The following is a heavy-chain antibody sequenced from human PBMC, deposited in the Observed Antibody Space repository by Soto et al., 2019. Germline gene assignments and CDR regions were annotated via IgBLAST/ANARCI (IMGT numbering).Heavy chain of an antibody. J-gene: IGHJ3*02. Sequence: GGSLRLSCAASGFTFSSYDMHWVRQATGKGLEWVSAIGTAGDTYYPGSVKGRFTISRENAKNSLYLQMNSLRAGDTAVYYCARGKGLPGYDFWSGYLADGDAFDIWGQGTMVTVSS. CDR1: GFTFSSYD. D-gene: IGHD3-3*01. CDR2: IGTAGDT. CDR3: ARGKGLPGYDFWSGYLADGDAFDI. V-gene: IGHV3-13*01.